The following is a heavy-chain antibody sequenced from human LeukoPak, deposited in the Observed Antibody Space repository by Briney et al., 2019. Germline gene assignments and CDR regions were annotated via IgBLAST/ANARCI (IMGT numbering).Heavy chain of an antibody. CDR3: ARVKTQWLASFDF. CDR1: GYTFPNYD. D-gene: IGHD6-19*01. Sequence: ASVKVSFKASGYTFPNYDIHWVRQATGQGLEWMGWMNPNTANTGYAQKFQGRVTLTSDTSIGTAYMELSSLRSDDTAVYFCARVKTQWLASFDFWGQGTLVTVYS. J-gene: IGHJ4*02. V-gene: IGHV1-8*01. CDR2: MNPNTANT.